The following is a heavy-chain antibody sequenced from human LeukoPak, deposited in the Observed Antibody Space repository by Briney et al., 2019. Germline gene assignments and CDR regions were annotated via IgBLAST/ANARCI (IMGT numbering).Heavy chain of an antibody. V-gene: IGHV3-7*01. CDR2: IKQDGSEK. J-gene: IGHJ4*02. Sequence: GGSLRLSCAASGFTFSSYWMSWVRQAPGKGLEWVANIKQDGSEKYYVDSVKGRFTISRDNAKNSLYLQMNSLRAEDTAVYYCARERTYYYDSSGYYGPIDYWGQGTLVTVSS. D-gene: IGHD3-22*01. CDR1: GFTFSSYW. CDR3: ARERTYYYDSSGYYGPIDY.